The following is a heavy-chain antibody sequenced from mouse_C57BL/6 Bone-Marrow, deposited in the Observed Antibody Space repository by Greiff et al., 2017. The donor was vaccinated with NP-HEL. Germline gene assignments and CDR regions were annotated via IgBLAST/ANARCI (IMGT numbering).Heavy chain of an antibody. CDR2: ISYSGST. CDR1: GYSFTSDY. D-gene: IGHD1-1*01. J-gene: IGHJ1*03. Sequence: VQLKESGPGLAKPSQTLSLSCSVTGYSFTSDYWNWIRKFPGNKLEYMGYISYSGSTYYNPSLKSRISITRDTSKSQYYLQLRSVTTEDTAAYYCARSSGYYGSREWYFDVWGTGTPVTVSS. CDR3: ARSSGYYGSREWYFDV. V-gene: IGHV3-8*01.